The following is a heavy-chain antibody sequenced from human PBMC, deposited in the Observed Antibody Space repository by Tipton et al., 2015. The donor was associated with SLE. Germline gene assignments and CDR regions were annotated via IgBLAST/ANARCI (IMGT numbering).Heavy chain of an antibody. CDR3: ARAIGANFFNF. J-gene: IGHJ4*02. V-gene: IGHV4-30-2*01. CDR2: MTYRGGT. CDR1: GGSISNYNYS. D-gene: IGHD3-16*01. Sequence: TLSLTCAVSGGSISNYNYSWSWIRQPPGKGLEWIGEMTYRGGTNYNPSLKSRVTISTDTSKNQFSLKLSSVTAADTAMYYCARAIGANFFNFWGQGTLVTVSS.